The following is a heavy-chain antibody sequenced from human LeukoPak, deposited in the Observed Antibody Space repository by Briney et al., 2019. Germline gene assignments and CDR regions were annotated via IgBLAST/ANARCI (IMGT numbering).Heavy chain of an antibody. CDR2: INPNSGGT. D-gene: IGHD6-6*01. J-gene: IGHJ5*02. V-gene: IGHV1-2*02. Sequence: GASVKLSCKASGYTFTGYYMHWVRQAPGQGLEWMGWINPNSGGTNYAQKFQGRVTMTRDTSISTAYMELSRLRSDDTAVYYCAREMGSSSWPFDPWGQGTLVTVSS. CDR1: GYTFTGYY. CDR3: AREMGSSSWPFDP.